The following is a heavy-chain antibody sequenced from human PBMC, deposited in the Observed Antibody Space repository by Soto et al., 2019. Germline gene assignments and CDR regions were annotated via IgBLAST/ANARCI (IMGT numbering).Heavy chain of an antibody. J-gene: IGHJ4*02. Sequence: EVQLVESGGGLVQPGGSLRLSCAASGFTFSGYWMHWVRQAPGKGLVWVSRISSDGSSISYADSVKGRCSVSRDNGKNTLYMLMSSLSAEAMAVYHSASLSRRFDNWGQGTLVTVSS. D-gene: IGHD2-2*01. V-gene: IGHV3-74*01. CDR2: ISSDGSSI. CDR3: ASLSRRFDN. CDR1: GFTFSGYW.